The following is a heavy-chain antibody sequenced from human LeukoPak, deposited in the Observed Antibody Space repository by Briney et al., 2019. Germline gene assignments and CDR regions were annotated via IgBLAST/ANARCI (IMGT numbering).Heavy chain of an antibody. CDR2: ISGSGGST. Sequence: GGSLRLSCAASGFTFSSYWMSWVRQAPGKGLEWVSAISGSGGSTYYADSVKGRFTISRDNSKNTLYLQTNSLRAEDTAVYYCARASMRMSTAGLVDYWGQGTLVTVSS. CDR1: GFTFSSYW. J-gene: IGHJ4*02. V-gene: IGHV3-23*01. CDR3: ARASMRMSTAGLVDY. D-gene: IGHD6-13*01.